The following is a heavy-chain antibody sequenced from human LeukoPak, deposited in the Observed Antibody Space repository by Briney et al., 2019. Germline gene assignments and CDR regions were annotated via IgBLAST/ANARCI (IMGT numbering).Heavy chain of an antibody. V-gene: IGHV3-72*01. CDR2: TRNKANSYTT. CDR3: AKDSSGSSGWSWGSYFDY. J-gene: IGHJ4*02. CDR1: GFTFSDHY. D-gene: IGHD6-19*01. Sequence: GGSLRLSCAASGFTFSDHYMDWVRQAPGKGLEWVGRTRNKANSYTTEYAASVKGRFTISRDDSKNSLYLQMNSLGAEDTAVYYCAKDSSGSSGWSWGSYFDYWGQGTLVTVSS.